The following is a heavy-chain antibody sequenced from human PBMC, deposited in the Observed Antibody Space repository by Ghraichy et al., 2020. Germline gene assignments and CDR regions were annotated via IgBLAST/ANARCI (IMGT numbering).Heavy chain of an antibody. J-gene: IGHJ4*02. Sequence: GESLNISCAASGFTFSDYWMNWVRQAPGKGLEWVAIIKQDGSEKHYVDSVRGRFTISRDNAKNSLFLQMNSLRAEDTAVYSCASGKGWTIDYWGQGTLVTVSS. D-gene: IGHD3/OR15-3a*01. V-gene: IGHV3-7*03. CDR3: ASGKGWTIDY. CDR1: GFTFSDYW. CDR2: IKQDGSEK.